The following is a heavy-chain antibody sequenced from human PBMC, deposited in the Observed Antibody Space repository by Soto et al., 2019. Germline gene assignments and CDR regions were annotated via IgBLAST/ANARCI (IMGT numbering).Heavy chain of an antibody. CDR2: IIPLLGIT. V-gene: IGHV1-69*01. CDR3: ARDPRSITGTTSSEDFQH. J-gene: IGHJ1*01. Sequence: AQLMQSGAEVKKPGSSVKVSCKASGGTFSGYALNWVRQAPGQGLEWMGGIIPLLGITDYGQKFQGRITIAADESTGTAYMDLRGLRSEDTAVYYCARDPRSITGTTSSEDFQHWGQGTLVSVSS. CDR1: GGTFSGYA. D-gene: IGHD1-20*01.